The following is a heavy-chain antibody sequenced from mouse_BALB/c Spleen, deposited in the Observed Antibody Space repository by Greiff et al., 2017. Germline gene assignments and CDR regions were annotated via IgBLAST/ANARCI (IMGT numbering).Heavy chain of an antibody. J-gene: IGHJ3*01. CDR2: IRLKSDNYAT. CDR1: GFTFSSYW. D-gene: IGHD2-3*01. V-gene: IGHV6-6*02. CDR3: TGGYYGAY. Sequence: EVKLVESGGGLVQPGGSMKLSCVASGFTFSSYWMSWVRQSPEKGLEWVAEIRLKSDNYATHYAESVKGKFTISRDDSKSRLYLQMNSLRAEDTGIYYCTGGYYGAYWGQGTLVTVCA.